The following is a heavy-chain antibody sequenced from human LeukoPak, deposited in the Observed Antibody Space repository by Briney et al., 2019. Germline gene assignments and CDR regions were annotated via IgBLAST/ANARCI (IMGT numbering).Heavy chain of an antibody. CDR2: ISSSSSYI. V-gene: IGHV3-21*01. Sequence: PGGSLRLSRAASGFTFSSYSMNWVRQAPGKGLEWVSSISSSSSYIYYADSVKGRFTISRDNAKNSLYLQMNSLRAEDTAVYYCARDLFGVVPAAAHHALDYWGQGTLVTVSS. CDR3: ARDLFGVVPAAAHHALDY. CDR1: GFTFSSYS. J-gene: IGHJ4*02. D-gene: IGHD2-2*01.